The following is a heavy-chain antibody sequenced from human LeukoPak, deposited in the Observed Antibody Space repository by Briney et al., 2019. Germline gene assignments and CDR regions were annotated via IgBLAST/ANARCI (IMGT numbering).Heavy chain of an antibody. V-gene: IGHV1-2*02. CDR3: AREREMATIGDAFDI. CDR2: INPNSGGT. J-gene: IGHJ3*02. CDR1: GYTFTSYD. Sequence: ASVKVSCKASGYTFTSYDMHWVRQAPGQGLEWMGWINPNSGGTNYAQKFQGRVTMTRDTSISRAYMEVSRLRSDDTAVDYWAREREMATIGDAFDIWGQGTMLTVSS. D-gene: IGHD5-24*01.